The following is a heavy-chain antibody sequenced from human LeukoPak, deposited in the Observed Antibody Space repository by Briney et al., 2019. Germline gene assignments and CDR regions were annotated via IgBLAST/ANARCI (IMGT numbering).Heavy chain of an antibody. V-gene: IGHV4-59*01. Sequence: SETLSLTCTVSGGSISSYYWSWIRQPPGKGLEWIGHIYYSGSTNYNPSLKSRVTISVDTSKNQFSLKLSSVTAADTAVYYCARSGPEYDFWSGYENWYFDLWGRGTLVTVSS. CDR3: ARSGPEYDFWSGYENWYFDL. J-gene: IGHJ2*01. D-gene: IGHD3-3*01. CDR1: GGSISSYY. CDR2: IYYSGST.